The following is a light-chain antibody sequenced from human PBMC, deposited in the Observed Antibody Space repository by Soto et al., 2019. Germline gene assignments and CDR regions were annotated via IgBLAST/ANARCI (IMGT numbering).Light chain of an antibody. CDR1: SSNVGAYHF. CDR3: SSYTSSNTTYV. CDR2: EVT. J-gene: IGLJ1*01. V-gene: IGLV2-14*01. Sequence: QSVLTQPASVSGSPGQSITISCTGSSSNVGAYHFVSWYQHHPGKAPKLILYEVTARPSGVSSRLSGSKSGNTASLTISGLQADDEANSYCSSYTSSNTTYVFGNGTKVTVL.